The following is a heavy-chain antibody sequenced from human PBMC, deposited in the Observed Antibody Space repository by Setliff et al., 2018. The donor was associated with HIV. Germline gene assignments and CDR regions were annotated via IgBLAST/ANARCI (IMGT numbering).Heavy chain of an antibody. J-gene: IGHJ6*03. D-gene: IGHD6-19*01. CDR3: ARDPRDSSGWLDYYYYYYMDV. V-gene: IGHV7-4-1*02. CDR1: GYTFTNYA. Sequence: ASVKVSCKASGYTFTNYAMNWVRQAPGQGLEWMGWINTNTGNPTYAQGFTGRFVFSLDTSVSTAYLQISSLKAEDTAVYYCARDPRDSSGWLDYYYYYYMDVWGKGTTVTVSS. CDR2: INTNTGNP.